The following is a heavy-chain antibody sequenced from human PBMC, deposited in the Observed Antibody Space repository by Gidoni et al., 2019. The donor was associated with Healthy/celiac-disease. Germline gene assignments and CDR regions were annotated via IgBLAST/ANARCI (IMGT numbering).Heavy chain of an antibody. J-gene: IGHJ5*02. CDR2: ISGSGGST. Sequence: VPLLESGGGLVQPGGSLRLSCAASGFTFCSYARRWVRQAPGKGLEGVSGISGSGGSTYYADSVKGRFTISRDNSKNKLDLQMNSLRAEDTAVYYCAKITVGATVNWFDPWGQGTLVTVSS. D-gene: IGHD1-26*01. CDR1: GFTFCSYA. CDR3: AKITVGATVNWFDP. V-gene: IGHV3-23*01.